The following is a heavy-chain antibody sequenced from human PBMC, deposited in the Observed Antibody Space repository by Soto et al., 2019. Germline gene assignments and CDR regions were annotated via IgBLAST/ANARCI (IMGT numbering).Heavy chain of an antibody. J-gene: IGHJ4*02. CDR2: INHSGST. CDR1: GGSFSGYY. V-gene: IGHV4-34*01. Sequence: QVQLQQWGAGLLKPSETLSLTCAVYGGSFSGYYWSWIRQPPGKGLEWIGEINHSGSTNYNPSLKSRVTISVDTSKIQFSLKLSSVTAADTAVYYCARGGRGVRRSFDYWGQGTLVTVSS. CDR3: ARGGRGVRRSFDY.